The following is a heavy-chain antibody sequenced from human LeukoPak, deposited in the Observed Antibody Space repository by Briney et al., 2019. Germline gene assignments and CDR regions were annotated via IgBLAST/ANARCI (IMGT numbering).Heavy chain of an antibody. CDR2: MNPNSGNT. D-gene: IGHD5-18*01. Sequence: ASVKVSCKASGYTFTSYDINWVRPATGQGLEWMGWMNPNSGNTGYAQKFQGRVTMTRSTSISTAYMELSSLRSEDTAVYYCARGIQLWPGQVYYYYGMDVWGQGTTVTVSS. CDR3: ARGIQLWPGQVYYYYGMDV. CDR1: GYTFTSYD. J-gene: IGHJ6*02. V-gene: IGHV1-8*01.